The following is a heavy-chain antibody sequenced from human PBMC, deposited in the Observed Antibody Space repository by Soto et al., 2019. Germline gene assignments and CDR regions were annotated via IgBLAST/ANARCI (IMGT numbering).Heavy chain of an antibody. Sequence: QVQLVQSGAEVKKPGASVKVSCKASGYTFTSYAMHWVRQAPGQRLEWMGWINAGNGNTKYSQKFQGRVTITRDTSASIAYMELSSLRSEDTAVYYCASYNPYYYDSSGYYKASAFDIWGQGTMVTVSS. V-gene: IGHV1-3*01. CDR3: ASYNPYYYDSSGYYKASAFDI. J-gene: IGHJ3*02. D-gene: IGHD3-22*01. CDR1: GYTFTSYA. CDR2: INAGNGNT.